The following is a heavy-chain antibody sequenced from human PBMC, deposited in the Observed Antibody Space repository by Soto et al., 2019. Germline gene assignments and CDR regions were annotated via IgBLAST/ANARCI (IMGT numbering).Heavy chain of an antibody. Sequence: GASVKVSCKASGGTFSSYAISWVRQAPGQGLEWMGGIIPIFGTANYAQKFQGRVTITADESTSTAYMELSSLRSEDTAVYYCARDQRDDYVWGSYTIRFDYWGQGTLVTVSS. CDR3: ARDQRDDYVWGSYTIRFDY. D-gene: IGHD3-16*01. CDR2: IIPIFGTA. CDR1: GGTFSSYA. J-gene: IGHJ4*02. V-gene: IGHV1-69*13.